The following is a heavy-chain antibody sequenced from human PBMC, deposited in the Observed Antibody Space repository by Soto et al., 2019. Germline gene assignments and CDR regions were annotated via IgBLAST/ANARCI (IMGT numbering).Heavy chain of an antibody. V-gene: IGHV3-48*02. CDR3: ARDRRLAYCGNDCYSGFVVDY. D-gene: IGHD2-21*02. J-gene: IGHJ4*02. Sequence: GGSLRLSCAASGFTFNSYSMNWVRQAPGKGLEWVSYISSSSNTIYYADSVKGRFTISRDNAKNSLYLQMNSLRDADTAVYYCARDRRLAYCGNDCYSGFVVDYWGQGTLVTVSS. CDR1: GFTFNSYS. CDR2: ISSSSNTI.